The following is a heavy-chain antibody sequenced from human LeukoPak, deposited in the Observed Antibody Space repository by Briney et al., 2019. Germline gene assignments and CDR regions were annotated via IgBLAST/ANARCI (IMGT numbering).Heavy chain of an antibody. V-gene: IGHV3-7*05. J-gene: IGHJ4*02. CDR2: MKQDGNEE. CDR3: ARPYSSGWYGAFNY. Sequence: GGSLRLSCAVSGFTFSTYWMSWVRQAPGKGLEWVANMKQDGNEEYYVDSVKGRFTISRDNAKNSLYLQMNSLRAEDTAVYYCARPYSSGWYGAFNYWGQGTLVTVSS. D-gene: IGHD6-19*01. CDR1: GFTFSTYW.